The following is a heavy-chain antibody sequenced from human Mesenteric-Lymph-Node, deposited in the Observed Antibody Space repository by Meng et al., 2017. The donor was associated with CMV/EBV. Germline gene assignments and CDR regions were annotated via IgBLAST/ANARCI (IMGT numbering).Heavy chain of an antibody. Sequence: GGSLRLSCAVSGFTFSNYEMNWVRQAPGKGLEWLAYISRRGNTVSYSDSVRGRFTISRDNAKNSLYLQMNSLTAEDTAIYYCARDHVLVRGVTFDSWGQGTLVTVSS. V-gene: IGHV3-48*03. CDR2: ISRRGNTV. CDR3: ARDHVLVRGVTFDS. CDR1: GFTFSNYE. D-gene: IGHD3-10*01. J-gene: IGHJ4*02.